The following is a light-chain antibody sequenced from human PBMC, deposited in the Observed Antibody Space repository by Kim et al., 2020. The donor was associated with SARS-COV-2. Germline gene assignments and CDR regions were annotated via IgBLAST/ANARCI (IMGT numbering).Light chain of an antibody. CDR3: RVWDSYSDHVV. CDR1: NIGSKS. CDR2: YDS. V-gene: IGLV3-21*04. Sequence: APGKTARITCGGNNIGSKSVHWYQQKPGQAPVLVIYYDSDRPSGIPERFSGSNSGNTATLTISRVEAGDEADYYCRVWDSYSDHVVFGGGTQLTVL. J-gene: IGLJ2*01.